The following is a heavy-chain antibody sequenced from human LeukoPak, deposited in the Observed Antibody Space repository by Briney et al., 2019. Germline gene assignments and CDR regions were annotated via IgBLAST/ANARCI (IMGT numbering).Heavy chain of an antibody. D-gene: IGHD6-13*01. CDR2: INPSGGST. V-gene: IGHV1-46*01. J-gene: IGHJ4*02. CDR1: GYTFTSYY. CDR3: ARGSGYSSSWSRGYFDY. Sequence: GASVKVSCKASGYTFTSYYMHWVRQAPGQGLEWMGIINPSGGSTSYAQKFQGRVTMTRDMSTSTVYMELSSLRSEDTAVYYCARGSGYSSSWSRGYFDYWGQGTLVTVSS.